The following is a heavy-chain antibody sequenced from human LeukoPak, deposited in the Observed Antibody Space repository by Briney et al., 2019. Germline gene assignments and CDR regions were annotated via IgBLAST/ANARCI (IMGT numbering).Heavy chain of an antibody. D-gene: IGHD6-19*01. CDR3: ARDLSWLVYAFDI. J-gene: IGHJ3*02. Sequence: ASVKVSCKASGYTFTGYYMHWVRQAPGQGLEWMGWISAYNGNTNYAQKLQGRVTMTTDTSTSTAYMELRSLRSDDTAVYYCARDLSWLVYAFDIWGQGTMVTVSS. CDR2: ISAYNGNT. CDR1: GYTFTGYY. V-gene: IGHV1-18*04.